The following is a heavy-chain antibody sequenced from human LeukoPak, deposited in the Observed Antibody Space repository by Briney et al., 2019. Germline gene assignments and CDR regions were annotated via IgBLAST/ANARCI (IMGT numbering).Heavy chain of an antibody. D-gene: IGHD4-17*01. CDR3: AKVRVYGDTSSPFDY. V-gene: IGHV3-7*03. CDR1: GFTFSDYW. CDR2: IKPDGSEK. Sequence: PGGSLRLSCAASGFTFSDYWMTWVRQTPGKGLEGVANIKPDGSEKYYVDSVRGRFTISRDNAKNSLYLQMNSLRAEDTALYYCAKVRVYGDTSSPFDYWGQGTLVTVSS. J-gene: IGHJ4*02.